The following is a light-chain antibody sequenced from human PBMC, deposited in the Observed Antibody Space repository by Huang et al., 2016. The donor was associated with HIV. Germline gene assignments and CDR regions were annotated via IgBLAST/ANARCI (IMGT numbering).Light chain of an antibody. CDR1: QDISNY. V-gene: IGKV1-33*01. J-gene: IGKJ1*01. CDR2: DAS. CDR3: QHYDNLRT. Sequence: DIQMTQSPSSLPASVGDRVTITCQASQDISNYLNWYQQKPGKAPKLLIYDASNLETGVSSRFSGSGSGTDFTFTISSLQPEDIATYYCQHYDNLRTFGQGTKVEIK.